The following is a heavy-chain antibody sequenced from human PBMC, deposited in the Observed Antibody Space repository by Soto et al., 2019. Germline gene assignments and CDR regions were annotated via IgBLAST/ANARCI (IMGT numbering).Heavy chain of an antibody. D-gene: IGHD1-26*01. CDR2: IYPGDSDT. V-gene: IGHV5-51*01. Sequence: GESLKISCKGSGYSFTSYWIGWVRQMPGKGLEWMRIIYPGDSDTRYSPSFQGQVTISADRFISTAYLQLSSLKASDTAMYYCAIVVGATSYYYYGMDVWGQGTTVTVSS. CDR3: AIVVGATSYYYYGMDV. J-gene: IGHJ6*02. CDR1: GYSFTSYW.